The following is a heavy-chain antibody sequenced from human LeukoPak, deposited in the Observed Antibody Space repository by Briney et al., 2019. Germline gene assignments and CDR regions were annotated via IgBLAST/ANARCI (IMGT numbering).Heavy chain of an antibody. Sequence: QSGGSLRLSCAASGFTFSSYAMSWVRQAPGRGLEWLSYIGSSGTTTYYADSVKGRFTISRDNAKNLLFLQMNSLRAEDTAVYYCARMNYVSTGWGAPFDNWGQGTLVTVSS. CDR3: ARMNYVSTGWGAPFDN. CDR2: IGSSGTTT. J-gene: IGHJ4*02. D-gene: IGHD1-7*01. V-gene: IGHV3-48*04. CDR1: GFTFSSYA.